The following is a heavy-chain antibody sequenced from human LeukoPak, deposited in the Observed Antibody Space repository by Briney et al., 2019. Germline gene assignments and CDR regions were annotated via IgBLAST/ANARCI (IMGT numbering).Heavy chain of an antibody. D-gene: IGHD3-10*01. J-gene: IGHJ6*03. V-gene: IGHV3-73*01. CDR1: GFTFSGSV. CDR2: IRSKANSYAT. CDR3: TRHTHNMVRGVIVYYYYYMDV. Sequence: GGSLRLSCVASGFTFSGSVMHWVRQASGKGLEWVGRIRSKANSYATAYAASVKGRVTISRDDSKNTAYLQMNSLKTEDTAVYYCTRHTHNMVRGVIVYYYYYMDVWGKGTTVTVSS.